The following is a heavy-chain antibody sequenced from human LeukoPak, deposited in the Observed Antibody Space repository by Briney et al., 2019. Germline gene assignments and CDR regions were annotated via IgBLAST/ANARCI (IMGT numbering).Heavy chain of an antibody. Sequence: GGSLTLSCAASGFTFSSYSMNWVRQAPGKGLEWVSSISSSSSYIYYAYSVKGRFTISRDNDKNSLYLQMTSLRAEDTAVYYCARDPGNSSSDYWGQGTLVTVSS. CDR3: ARDPGNSSSDY. CDR2: ISSSSSYI. J-gene: IGHJ4*02. V-gene: IGHV3-21*01. CDR1: GFTFSSYS. D-gene: IGHD6-6*01.